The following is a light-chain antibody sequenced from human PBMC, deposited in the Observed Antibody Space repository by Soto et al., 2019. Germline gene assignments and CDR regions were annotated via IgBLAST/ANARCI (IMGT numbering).Light chain of an antibody. J-gene: IGKJ4*01. CDR3: QQRYNWLT. V-gene: IGKV3-11*01. CDR1: QNIRTY. CDR2: DAS. Sequence: EIVLTQSPGTLSLSPGERATLSFRAGQNIRTYLAWYQQKSGQAPRLLIHDASNRASGTPARFSGSGSGTDFTLTISSLEPEDSAVYYCQQRYNWLTFGGGTKVDI.